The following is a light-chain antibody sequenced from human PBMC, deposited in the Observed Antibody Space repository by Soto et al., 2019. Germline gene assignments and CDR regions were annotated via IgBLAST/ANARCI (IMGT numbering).Light chain of an antibody. CDR3: SSYSSTNILV. J-gene: IGLJ1*01. CDR1: SRDVGAYEH. V-gene: IGLV2-14*03. CDR2: DVN. Sequence: QSALTQPASVSGSPGQSVTISCTGASRDVGAYEHVSWYQQHPGRAPKLILYDVNNRPSGVSNHFYGSKSGNTASLVISGLQANDEADYYCSSYSSTNILVFGSGTKVTVL.